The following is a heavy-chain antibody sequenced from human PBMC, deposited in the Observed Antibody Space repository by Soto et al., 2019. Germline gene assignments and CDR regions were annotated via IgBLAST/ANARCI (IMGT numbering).Heavy chain of an antibody. CDR1: GYSFAGYW. Sequence: ESLKISCKGSGYSFAGYWITWVRQKPGKGLEWMGRIDPSDSQTYYSPSFRGHVTISATKSITTVFLQWSSLRASDTAMYYCAGKLDVVRGVNRRYYFNTWCQGNLVSVSS. J-gene: IGHJ4*02. CDR3: AGKLDVVRGVNRRYYFNT. CDR2: IDPSDSQT. D-gene: IGHD3-10*01. V-gene: IGHV5-10-1*01.